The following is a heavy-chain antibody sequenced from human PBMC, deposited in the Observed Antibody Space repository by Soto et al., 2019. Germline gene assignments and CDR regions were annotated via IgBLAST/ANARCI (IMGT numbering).Heavy chain of an antibody. D-gene: IGHD2-15*01. CDR3: ASSSVVAAPLDAFVI. J-gene: IGHJ3*02. Sequence: QITLKESGPTLVKPTQTLTLTCTFSGFSLSTSGVGVGWIRQPPGKALEWLALIYWDDDKRHSPSLKSRLTITKDTSKNQVVLTMTNMVPVDTATYYCASSSVVAAPLDAFVIWGQGTMVTVSS. V-gene: IGHV2-5*02. CDR1: GFSLSTSGVG. CDR2: IYWDDDK.